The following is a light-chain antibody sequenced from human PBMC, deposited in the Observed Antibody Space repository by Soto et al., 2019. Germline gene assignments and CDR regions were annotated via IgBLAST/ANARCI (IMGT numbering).Light chain of an antibody. CDR1: QSISIW. V-gene: IGKV1-5*01. J-gene: IGKJ5*01. CDR2: DAS. CDR3: QQRTDSIT. Sequence: DIQLTQSPSTLSASIGDRVTITCRARQSISIWLAWYQQKPGKAPKLLIYDASNRATGIPARFSGSGSGTDLTLTISSLEPEDFAVYYCQQRTDSITFGRGTRLEIK.